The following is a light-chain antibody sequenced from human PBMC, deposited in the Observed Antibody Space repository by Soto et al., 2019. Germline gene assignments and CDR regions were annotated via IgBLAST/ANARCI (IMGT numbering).Light chain of an antibody. CDR1: SSDIGAYNY. V-gene: IGLV2-8*01. Sequence: QSALTQPPSASGSPGQSVTISCTGTSSDIGAYNYVSWFQQHPGEAPKLIISEVNKRPSEVPNRFSGSKSGNTASLTVSGLQAEDEADYYCTSYGGRDNLIFGGGTKLTVL. CDR2: EVN. CDR3: TSYGGRDNLI. J-gene: IGLJ2*01.